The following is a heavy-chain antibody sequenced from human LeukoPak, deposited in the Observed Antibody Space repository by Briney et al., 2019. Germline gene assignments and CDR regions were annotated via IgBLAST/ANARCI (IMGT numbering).Heavy chain of an antibody. D-gene: IGHD3-10*01. CDR1: GGTYSSYS. CDR3: ARGSYYGSGSATDAFDI. J-gene: IGHJ3*02. V-gene: IGHV1-69*04. Sequence: GASVKVSCKASGGTYSSYSINWVRQDPGQGLEWMGRVLPVLGLSKTAQNFQGRVTITADKSTTTAYMELSSLRSEDTAVYYCARGSYYGSGSATDAFDIWGQGTKVTVSS. CDR2: VLPVLGLS.